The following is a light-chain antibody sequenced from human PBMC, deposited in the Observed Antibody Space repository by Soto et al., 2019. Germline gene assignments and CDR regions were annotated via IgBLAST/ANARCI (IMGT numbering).Light chain of an antibody. CDR1: SSNIGAGYD. CDR3: QSYDSSVSKVV. CDR2: GNS. V-gene: IGLV1-40*01. J-gene: IGLJ2*01. Sequence: QSVLTQPPSVSGAPGQRVTISCTGSSSNIGAGYDVHWYQQLPGTAPKLLLYGNSNRPSGVPDRFSGSKSGTSASLAITGLQAEDDADYYCQSYDSSVSKVVFGGGTKLTV.